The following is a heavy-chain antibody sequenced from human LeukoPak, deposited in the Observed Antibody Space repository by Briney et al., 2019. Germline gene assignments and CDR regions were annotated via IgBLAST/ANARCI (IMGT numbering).Heavy chain of an antibody. Sequence: PSETLSLTCAVYGGSFSGYYWSWIRQPPGKGLEWIGEINHSGSTNYNPSLKSRVTISVDTSKNQFSLKLSSVTAADTAVYYCARAWYSSGWYYDYSGQGTLVTVSS. V-gene: IGHV4-34*01. CDR1: GGSFSGYY. CDR3: ARAWYSSGWYYDY. CDR2: INHSGST. J-gene: IGHJ4*02. D-gene: IGHD6-19*01.